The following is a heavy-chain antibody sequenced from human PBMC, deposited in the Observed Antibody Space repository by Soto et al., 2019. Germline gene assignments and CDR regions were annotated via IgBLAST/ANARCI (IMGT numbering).Heavy chain of an antibody. CDR1: GDSVSTNSAS. Sequence: KQSQTLSLTCAISGDSVSTNSASWNWFRQSPSRGLEWLGRTYYRSKWYSDYAVSVISRITIRPDTSKNQFSLQLNSVTPEDTAVYFCARGRPGAFDLWGQGTMVTVSS. V-gene: IGHV6-1*01. J-gene: IGHJ3*01. D-gene: IGHD6-25*01. CDR2: TYYRSKWYS. CDR3: ARGRPGAFDL.